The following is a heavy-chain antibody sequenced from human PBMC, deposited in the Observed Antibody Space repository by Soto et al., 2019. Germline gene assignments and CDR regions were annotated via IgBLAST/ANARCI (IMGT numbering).Heavy chain of an antibody. V-gene: IGHV1-69*12. J-gene: IGHJ5*02. CDR2: IVPMFGTA. CDR1: GGTFGNTA. D-gene: IGHD3-3*01. Sequence: QVQLVQSGAEVKEPGSSVNVSCKTSGGTFGNTAVTWVRQAPGQGLEWIGGIVPMFGTANYAQKFQGRVTNTADESTSTAYMELSSLRSDDTAVYYCARDGDPGYSFWSGPLGGGRFDPWGQGTLVTVSS. CDR3: ARDGDPGYSFWSGPLGGGRFDP.